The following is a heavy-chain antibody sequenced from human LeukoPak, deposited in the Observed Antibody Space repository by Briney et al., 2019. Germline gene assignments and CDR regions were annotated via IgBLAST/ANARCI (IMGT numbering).Heavy chain of an antibody. CDR3: ARDLREDYSNYLTY. V-gene: IGHV3-7*01. CDR2: IKQDGSEK. CDR1: GFTFSSYW. J-gene: IGHJ4*02. Sequence: GGSLRLSCAASGFTFSSYWMSWVRRAPGKGLEWVANIKQDGSEKYYVDSVKGRFTISRDNAQNSLYLQMNSLRAEDTAVYYCARDLREDYSNYLTYWGQGTLVTVSS. D-gene: IGHD4-11*01.